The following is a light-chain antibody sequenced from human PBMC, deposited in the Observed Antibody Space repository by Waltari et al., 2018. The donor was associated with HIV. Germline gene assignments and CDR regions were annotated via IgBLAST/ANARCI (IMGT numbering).Light chain of an antibody. Sequence: QSALTQPASVSGSPGQSITISCTGSSNDVGGYNYVSGYQQHPGKAPRLMIYDVSTRPSGVSDRFSGSKSGDTASLTISGLQPEDEADYYCESYTSTSVWVFGGGTRLTVL. CDR3: ESYTSTSVWV. CDR1: SNDVGGYNY. V-gene: IGLV2-14*03. J-gene: IGLJ3*02. CDR2: DVS.